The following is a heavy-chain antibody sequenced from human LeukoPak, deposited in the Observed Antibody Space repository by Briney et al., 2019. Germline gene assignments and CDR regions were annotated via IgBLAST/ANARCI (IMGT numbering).Heavy chain of an antibody. CDR3: ARDSRSGWGNWFDP. CDR2: IIPIFGTA. CDR1: GYTFTGYY. Sequence: ASVKVSCKASGYTFTGYYMHWVRQAPGQGLEWMGGIIPIFGTANYAQKFQGRVTITADESTSTAYMELSSLRSEDTAVYYCARDSRSGWGNWFDPWGQGTLVTVSS. V-gene: IGHV1-69*13. D-gene: IGHD6-19*01. J-gene: IGHJ5*02.